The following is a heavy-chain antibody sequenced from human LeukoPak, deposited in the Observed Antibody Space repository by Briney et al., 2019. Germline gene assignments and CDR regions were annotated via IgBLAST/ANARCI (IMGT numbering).Heavy chain of an antibody. V-gene: IGHV1-69*02. J-gene: IGHJ4*02. CDR3: ASLVAARTPYYFDY. CDR1: GYTFTGYY. CDR2: IIPILGIA. Sequence: SVKVSCKASGYTFTGYYMHWVRQAPGQGLEWMGRIIPILGIANYAQKFQGRVTITADKSTSTAYMELSSLRSEDTAVYYCASLVAARTPYYFDYWGQGTLVTVSS. D-gene: IGHD2-15*01.